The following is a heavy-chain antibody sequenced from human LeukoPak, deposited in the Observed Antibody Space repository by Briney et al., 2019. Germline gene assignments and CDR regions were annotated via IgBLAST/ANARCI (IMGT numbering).Heavy chain of an antibody. CDR3: ARRRAGAPGPNTIPYYYGMDV. J-gene: IGHJ6*02. CDR2: IHYSGST. Sequence: PSETLSLTCTVSSDSISSSSDYWGWIRQPPGKGLEWIGNIHYSGSTYCNPSLKSRVTMSVDMSKNQFSLKLSSVTAADTAVYYCARRRAGAPGPNTIPYYYGMDVWGQGTTVTVSS. D-gene: IGHD1-26*01. V-gene: IGHV4-39*01. CDR1: SDSISSSSDY.